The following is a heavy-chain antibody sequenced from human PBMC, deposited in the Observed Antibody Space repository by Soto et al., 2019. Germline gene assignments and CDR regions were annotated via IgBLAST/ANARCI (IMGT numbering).Heavy chain of an antibody. V-gene: IGHV4-34*01. D-gene: IGHD3-3*01. CDR3: ARGRGIGVVIMGVYFDY. CDR1: GGSFSGYY. Sequence: PSETLSLTCAVYGGSFSGYYWSWIRQPPGKGLEWIGEINHSESTNYNPSLKSRVTISVDTSKNQFSLKLSSVTAADTAVYYCARGRGIGVVIMGVYFDYWGQGTLVTVSS. J-gene: IGHJ4*02. CDR2: INHSEST.